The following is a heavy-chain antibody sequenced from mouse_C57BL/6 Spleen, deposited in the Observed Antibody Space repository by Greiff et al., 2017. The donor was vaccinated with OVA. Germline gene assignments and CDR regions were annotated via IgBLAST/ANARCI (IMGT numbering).Heavy chain of an antibody. J-gene: IGHJ4*01. CDR2: IYPGGGYT. CDR3: VLYKNYAMDY. Sequence: QVQLKQSGAELVRPGTSVKMSCKASGYTFTNYWIGWAKQRPGHGLEWIGDIYPGGGYTNYNEKFKGKATLTADKSSSTAYMQFSSLTSEDSAIYYCVLYKNYAMDYWGQGTSVTVSS. V-gene: IGHV1-63*01. CDR1: GYTFTNYW. D-gene: IGHD1-3*01.